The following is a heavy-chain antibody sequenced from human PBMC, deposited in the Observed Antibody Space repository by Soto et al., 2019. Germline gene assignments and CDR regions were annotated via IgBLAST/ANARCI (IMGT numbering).Heavy chain of an antibody. D-gene: IGHD3-22*01. Sequence: SGTLSLTCTVSGGSISSYYWSWIRQPAGKGLDWIGRIYTSGSTNYNPSLKSRVTMSVDTSKNRFSLKLSSVTAADTAVYYCARAVYYYDSSGYSLQFYFDYWGQGTLVTVSS. CDR1: GGSISSYY. J-gene: IGHJ4*02. CDR2: IYTSGST. V-gene: IGHV4-4*07. CDR3: ARAVYYYDSSGYSLQFYFDY.